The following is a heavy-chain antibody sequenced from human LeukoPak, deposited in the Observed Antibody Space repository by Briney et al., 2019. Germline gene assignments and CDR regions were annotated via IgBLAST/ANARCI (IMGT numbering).Heavy chain of an antibody. D-gene: IGHD6-6*01. J-gene: IGHJ4*02. CDR2: TYYRSKWYN. CDR3: LREYSNSYDY. CDR1: GDSVSSNSVA. V-gene: IGHV6-1*01. Sequence: SQTLSLTCAISGDSVSSNSVAWNWIRQSPSRGLEWLGRTYYRSKWYNDYAVSVKSRMTINPDTSKNLFSLQLNSVTPEDTAVYYCLREYSNSYDYWGRGTLVTVSS.